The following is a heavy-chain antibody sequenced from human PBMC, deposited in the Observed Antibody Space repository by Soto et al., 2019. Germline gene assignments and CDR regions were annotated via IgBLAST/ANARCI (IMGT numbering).Heavy chain of an antibody. V-gene: IGHV4-4*02. CDR1: GESITTSNW. J-gene: IGHJ4*02. Sequence: SETLSLTCTVSGESITTSNWWSWVRQPPGGGLEWIGEIYHRGTTNYNPSLKSRATISLDKSKNQXXXXXXXXTAADTAMYYCTRGDAAVSGDLYWGQGILVTVSS. D-gene: IGHD6-19*01. CDR2: IYHRGTT. CDR3: TRGDAAVSGDLY.